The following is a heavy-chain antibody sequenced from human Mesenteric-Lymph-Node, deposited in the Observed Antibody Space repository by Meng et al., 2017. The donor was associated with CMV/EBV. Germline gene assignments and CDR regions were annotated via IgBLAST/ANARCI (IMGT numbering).Heavy chain of an antibody. D-gene: IGHD2-2*01. J-gene: IGHJ2*01. CDR1: GFTFSSYW. CDR2: IYSGGST. V-gene: IGHV3-53*01. CDR3: ARGGYCSSSSCPWYFDL. Sequence: GESLKISCAASGFTFSSYWMSWVRQAPGKGLEWVSVIYSGGSTYYADSVKGRFTISRDNSKNTLYLQMNSLRAEDTAVYYCARGGYCSSSSCPWYFDLWGRGTLVTVSS.